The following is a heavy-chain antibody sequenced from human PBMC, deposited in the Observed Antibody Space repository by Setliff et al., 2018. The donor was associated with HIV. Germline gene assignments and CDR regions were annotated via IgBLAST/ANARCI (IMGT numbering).Heavy chain of an antibody. D-gene: IGHD3-9*01. V-gene: IGHV4-4*08. CDR3: ARGAPGLTYYDIRFDP. J-gene: IGHJ5*02. CDR2: IYTSGST. Sequence: SETLSLTCTVSGGSISSYYWSWIRQPPGKGLEWIGYIYTSGSTNYNPSLKSRVTISVDTSKNQFSLTLSSVTAADTAVYYCARGAPGLTYYDIRFDPWGQGTLVTVSS. CDR1: GGSISSYY.